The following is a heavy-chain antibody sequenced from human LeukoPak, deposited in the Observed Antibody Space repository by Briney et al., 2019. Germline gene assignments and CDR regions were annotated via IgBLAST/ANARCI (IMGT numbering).Heavy chain of an antibody. Sequence: SQTLSLTCTVSGGSISSGSYYWGWIRQPPGKGLEWIGSIYYSGSTYYNPSLKSRVTISVDTSKNQFSLKLSSVTAADTAVYYCARGSYYYGSGSPFDYWGQGTLVTVSS. CDR2: IYYSGST. V-gene: IGHV4-39*07. D-gene: IGHD3-10*01. CDR3: ARGSYYYGSGSPFDY. J-gene: IGHJ4*02. CDR1: GGSISSGSYY.